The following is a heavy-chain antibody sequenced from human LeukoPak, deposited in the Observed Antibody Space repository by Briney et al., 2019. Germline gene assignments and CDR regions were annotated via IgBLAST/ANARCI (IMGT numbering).Heavy chain of an antibody. Sequence: GGSLRLSCAASGFTFSSYAMSCLRQAPGKGLEWFSAISGSGGSTYHADSVKGRFTISRDNSKNTLYLQMNSLRADDRAVYYCAKVTDRSGWYWFYPWGQGTLVTVSP. D-gene: IGHD6-19*01. J-gene: IGHJ5*02. V-gene: IGHV3-23*01. CDR3: AKVTDRSGWYWFYP. CDR2: ISGSGGST. CDR1: GFTFSSYA.